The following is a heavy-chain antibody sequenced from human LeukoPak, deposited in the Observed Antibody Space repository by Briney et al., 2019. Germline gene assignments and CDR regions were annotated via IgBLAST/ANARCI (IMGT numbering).Heavy chain of an antibody. CDR2: IYSGGST. V-gene: IGHV3-53*04. Sequence: GGSLRLSCAASGFPVSSNYMSWVRQAPGKGLEWVSVIYSGGSTYYADSVKGRFTISRHNSKNTLYLQMNSLRAEDTAVYYCARDSPGYYGDYYGMDVWGQGTTVTVSS. J-gene: IGHJ6*02. D-gene: IGHD3-3*01. CDR1: GFPVSSNY. CDR3: ARDSPGYYGDYYGMDV.